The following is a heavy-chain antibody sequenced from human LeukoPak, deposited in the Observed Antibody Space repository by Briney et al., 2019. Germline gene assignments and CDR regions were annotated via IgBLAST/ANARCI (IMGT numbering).Heavy chain of an antibody. J-gene: IGHJ6*02. CDR2: IYTSGST. CDR1: GGSISSGSYY. CDR3: ARVPLRFPYYGMDV. D-gene: IGHD3-3*01. Sequence: PSETLSLTCTVSGGSISSGSYYWSWIRQPAGKGLEWIGRIYTSGSTNYNPSLKSRVTISVDTSKNQFSLKLSSVTAADTAVYYCARVPLRFPYYGMDVWGQGTTVTVS. V-gene: IGHV4-61*02.